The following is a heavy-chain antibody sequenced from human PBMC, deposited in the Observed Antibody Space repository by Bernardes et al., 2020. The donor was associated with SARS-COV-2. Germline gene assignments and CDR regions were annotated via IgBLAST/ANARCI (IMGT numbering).Heavy chain of an antibody. CDR3: ARAHLYGKGFDS. Sequence: SETLSLTCTVSGGSITSGAHYWTWIRQHPGKGLEWIGHIYYTGTSYYNPSLKSRVVMSVDTSVNQFSLRLRSVTAADTAVFFCARAHLYGKGFDSWGQGTRVTVSS. J-gene: IGHJ4*02. V-gene: IGHV4-31*03. CDR2: IYYTGTS. D-gene: IGHD4-17*01. CDR1: GGSITSGAHY.